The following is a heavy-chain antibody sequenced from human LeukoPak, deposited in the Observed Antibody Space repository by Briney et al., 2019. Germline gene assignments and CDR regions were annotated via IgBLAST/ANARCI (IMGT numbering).Heavy chain of an antibody. D-gene: IGHD4-23*01. CDR2: IYYSGST. Sequence: SETLSLTCTVSGGSISSYYWSWIRQPPGKGLEWIGYIYYSGSTNYNPSLKSRVTMSVDTSKNQFSLKLSSVTAADTAVYYCARGTTVLTYWGQGSLVTVSS. CDR3: ARGTTVLTY. V-gene: IGHV4-59*01. CDR1: GGSISSYY. J-gene: IGHJ4*02.